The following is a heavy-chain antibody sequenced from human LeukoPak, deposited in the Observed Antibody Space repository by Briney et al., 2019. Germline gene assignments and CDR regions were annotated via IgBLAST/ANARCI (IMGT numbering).Heavy chain of an antibody. CDR1: GFTVSSNY. CDR2: IYSGGST. J-gene: IGHJ6*02. CDR3: ASRGYSYGLESGMDV. Sequence: GVSLRLSCAASGFTVSSNYMSWVRQAPGKALEWVSVIYSGGSTYYADSVKGRFTISRDNSKNTLYLQMNSLRAEDTAVYYCASRGYSYGLESGMDVWGQGTTVTVSS. D-gene: IGHD5-18*01. V-gene: IGHV3-53*01.